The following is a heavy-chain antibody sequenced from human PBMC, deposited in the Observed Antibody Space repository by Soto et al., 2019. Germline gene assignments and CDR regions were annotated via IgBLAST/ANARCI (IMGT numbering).Heavy chain of an antibody. J-gene: IGHJ3*02. Sequence: EVQLLESGGNLIQPGGSLRLSCAASGFSFRSYAMSWVRQAPGAGLEWVSGISVSGRTYYADSVKGRFTISRDNDNNALFLQMNSLRAEDTALYYCGKDPNGDYVGAFDMWGRGTMVTVSS. CDR3: GKDPNGDYVGAFDM. V-gene: IGHV3-23*01. CDR1: GFSFRSYA. D-gene: IGHD4-17*01. CDR2: ISVSGRT.